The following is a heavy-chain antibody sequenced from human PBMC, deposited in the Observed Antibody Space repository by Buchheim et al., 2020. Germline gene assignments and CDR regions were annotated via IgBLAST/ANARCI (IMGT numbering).Heavy chain of an antibody. V-gene: IGHV3-48*03. J-gene: IGHJ4*02. CDR3: ARAIIAASFDY. D-gene: IGHD6-25*01. CDR2: FGSVGRTI. Sequence: EVQLVESGGGLVQPGGSLRLSCAASGFTFSAFELNWVRQAPGKGLEWVSYFGSVGRTIFYADSVRGRFTISRDNAKNSLYLQMNSLRAEDSAIYYCARAIIAASFDYWGQGTL. CDR1: GFTFSAFE.